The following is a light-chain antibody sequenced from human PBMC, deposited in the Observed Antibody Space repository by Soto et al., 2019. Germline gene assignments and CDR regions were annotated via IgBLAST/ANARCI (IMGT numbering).Light chain of an antibody. V-gene: IGLV2-8*01. CDR1: SSDVGGYNY. J-gene: IGLJ1*01. CDR3: NTNAASNNSPYV. Sequence: QSVLTQPPSASGSPGQSVTISCTGTSSDVGGYNYASWYQQHPGKAPKLMIYEVSKRPSGVPDRFSGSKSGNTASLTVSGLQAEYEANNYCNTNAASNNSPYVDGPGTKVTAL. CDR2: EVS.